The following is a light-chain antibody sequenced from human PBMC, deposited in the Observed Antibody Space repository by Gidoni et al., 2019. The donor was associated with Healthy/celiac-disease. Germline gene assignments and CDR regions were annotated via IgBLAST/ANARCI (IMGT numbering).Light chain of an antibody. Sequence: DIVMTQSPDFLAVSLGERATINCKSSQSALYRSNNKNYLAWYQQKQGQPPKVLIYWASTRESGVPDRFSGSGSGTDFTLTISSLQAEDVAVYYCQQYYSTPLTFGGGTKVEIK. CDR1: QSALYRSNNKNY. CDR2: WAS. CDR3: QQYYSTPLT. J-gene: IGKJ4*01. V-gene: IGKV4-1*01.